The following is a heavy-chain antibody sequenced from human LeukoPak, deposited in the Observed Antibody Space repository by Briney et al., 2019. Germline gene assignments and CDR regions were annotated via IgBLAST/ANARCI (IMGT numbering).Heavy chain of an antibody. V-gene: IGHV3-21*01. CDR2: ISSSSSYI. Sequence: GGSLRLSCAASGFTFSSYSMNWVRQAPGKGLEWVSSISSSSSYIYYADSVKGRFTISRDNAKNSLYLQMNSLRAEDTAVYYCARDFELSVTTIDCWGQGTLVTVSS. J-gene: IGHJ4*02. CDR3: ARDFELSVTTIDC. CDR1: GFTFSSYS. D-gene: IGHD3-16*02.